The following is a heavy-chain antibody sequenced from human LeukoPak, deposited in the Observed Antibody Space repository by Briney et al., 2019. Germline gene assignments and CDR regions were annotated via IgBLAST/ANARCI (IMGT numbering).Heavy chain of an antibody. CDR2: TYYRSKWKN. D-gene: IGHD5-18*01. J-gene: IGHJ4*02. Sequence: ASQTLSLTCAISGDSVSSNSATWNWIRQSPSRGLEWLGRTYYRSKWKNDYAVSVKSRITFNPDTSKNQFSLQLNSVTPEDTAVYYCVRGRDTAMGSWGQGTLVTVFS. V-gene: IGHV6-1*01. CDR3: VRGRDTAMGS. CDR1: GDSVSSNSAT.